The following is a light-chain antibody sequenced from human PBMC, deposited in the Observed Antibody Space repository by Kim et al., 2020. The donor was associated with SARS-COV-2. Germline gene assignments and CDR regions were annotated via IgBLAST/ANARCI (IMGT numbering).Light chain of an antibody. J-gene: IGKJ4*01. V-gene: IGKV1-39*01. Sequence: SVGDRVTIACRASQSIGTRLNWYQQRPGKAPKLLIYGASTLQSGVPSRFSGTGSGTDFTLTISSLQPEDFATYDCQQSYSTPWLTFGGGTNVDIK. CDR2: GAS. CDR1: QSIGTR. CDR3: QQSYSTPWLT.